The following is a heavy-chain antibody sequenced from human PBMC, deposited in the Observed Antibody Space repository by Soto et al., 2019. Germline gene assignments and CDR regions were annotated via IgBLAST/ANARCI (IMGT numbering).Heavy chain of an antibody. J-gene: IGHJ4*02. CDR3: ARDRNGVGATATFDY. CDR2: ISYDGSNK. D-gene: IGHD1-26*01. Sequence: QVQLVESGGGVVQPGRSLRLSCAASGFTFSSYAMHWVRQAPGKGLEWVAVISYDGSNKYYADSVKGRFTISRDNSRNALYLQMNSLSAEDTAVYYCARDRNGVGATATFDYWGQGTLVTVSS. CDR1: GFTFSSYA. V-gene: IGHV3-30-3*01.